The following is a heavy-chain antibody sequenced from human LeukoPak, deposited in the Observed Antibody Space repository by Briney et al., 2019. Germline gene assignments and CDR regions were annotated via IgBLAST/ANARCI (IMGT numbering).Heavy chain of an antibody. Sequence: PSETLSLTCTVSGGSISSYYWSWIRQPPGKGLEWIGYIYYSGSTNYNPSLKSRVTISVDTSKNQFSLKLSSVTAADTAVYYCARANGSLDYWGQGTLVTVSS. J-gene: IGHJ4*02. CDR3: ARANGSLDY. V-gene: IGHV4-59*01. D-gene: IGHD2-8*01. CDR1: GGSISSYY. CDR2: IYYSGST.